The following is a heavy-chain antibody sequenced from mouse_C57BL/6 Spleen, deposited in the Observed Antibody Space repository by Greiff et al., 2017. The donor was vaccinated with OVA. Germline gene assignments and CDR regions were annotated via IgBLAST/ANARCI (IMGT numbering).Heavy chain of an antibody. D-gene: IGHD1-1*01. CDR1: GFTFSNYW. CDR2: IRLKSDNYAT. V-gene: IGHV6-3*01. J-gene: IGHJ1*03. CDR3: TLYYYGSSYGYFDV. Sequence: EVQLVESGGGLVQPGGSMKLSCVASGFTFSNYWMNWVRQSPEKGLEWVAQIRLKSDNYATHYAESVKGRFTISSDDSKSSVDLQMNNLRAEDTGIYYCTLYYYGSSYGYFDVWGTGTTVTVSS.